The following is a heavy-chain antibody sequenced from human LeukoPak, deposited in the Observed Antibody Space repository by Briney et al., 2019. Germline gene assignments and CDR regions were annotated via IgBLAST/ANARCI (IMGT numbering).Heavy chain of an antibody. CDR1: GFTFSSYW. V-gene: IGHV3-74*01. J-gene: IGHJ4*02. CDR2: INSDGSST. CDR3: AKSSNSLREIDY. D-gene: IGHD6-6*01. Sequence: GGSLRLSCAASGFTFSSYWMHWVRQAPGKGLVWVSRINSDGSSTRYADSVKGRFTISRDNAKNTLYLQMNSLRAEDTAVYYCAKSSNSLREIDYWGQGILVTVSS.